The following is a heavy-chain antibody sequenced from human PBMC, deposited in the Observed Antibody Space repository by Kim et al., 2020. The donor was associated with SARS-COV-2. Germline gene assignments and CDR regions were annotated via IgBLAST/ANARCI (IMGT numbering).Heavy chain of an antibody. J-gene: IGHJ4*02. CDR3: AKDSARAYYGGNSGLDY. D-gene: IGHD4-17*01. Sequence: SVNGRFAISRNNAKNDLYLQMDSLRAEDTALYYCAKDSARAYYGGNSGLDYWGQGTLVTVSS. V-gene: IGHV3-9*01.